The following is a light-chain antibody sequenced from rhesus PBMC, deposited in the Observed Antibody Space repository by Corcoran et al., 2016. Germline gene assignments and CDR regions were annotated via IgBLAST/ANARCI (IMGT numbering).Light chain of an antibody. V-gene: IGKV1-22*01. CDR1: QGISVW. Sequence: DIQMTQSPSSLSASVGDKVTITCRASQGISVWLAWYQQKPGKAPKLLIYTATNLQSGVPSRFSGRGAGTALTLTISSLQPDDFATYYCLQYSSSPFTFGPGTKLDIK. CDR3: LQYSSSPFT. CDR2: TAT. J-gene: IGKJ3*01.